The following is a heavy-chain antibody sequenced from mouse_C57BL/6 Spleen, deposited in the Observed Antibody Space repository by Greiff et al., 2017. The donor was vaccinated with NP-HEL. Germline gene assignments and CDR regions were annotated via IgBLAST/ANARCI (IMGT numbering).Heavy chain of an antibody. CDR2: IYPGDGDT. Sequence: QVQLKESGAELVKPGASVKISCKASGYAFSSYWMNWVKQRPGKGLEWIGQIYPGDGDTNYNGKFKGKATLTADKSSSTAYMQLSSLTSEDSAVYFCARSGVARDYYAMDYWGQGTSVTVSS. J-gene: IGHJ4*01. D-gene: IGHD3-3*01. CDR1: GYAFSSYW. CDR3: ARSGVARDYYAMDY. V-gene: IGHV1-80*01.